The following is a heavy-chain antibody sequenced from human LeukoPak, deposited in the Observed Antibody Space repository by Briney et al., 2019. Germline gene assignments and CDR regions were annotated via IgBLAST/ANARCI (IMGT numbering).Heavy chain of an antibody. CDR3: AREYNRGLDY. V-gene: IGHV3-33*08. Sequence: PGGSLRLSCAGSEFTFSSYGMHWVRQVPGKGLEWVAVIWYDGSNKYYADSVKGRFTISRDNSKNTLYLQMNSLRAEDTALYYCAREYNRGLDYWGQGTLVTVSS. D-gene: IGHD1-14*01. CDR1: EFTFSSYG. J-gene: IGHJ4*02. CDR2: IWYDGSNK.